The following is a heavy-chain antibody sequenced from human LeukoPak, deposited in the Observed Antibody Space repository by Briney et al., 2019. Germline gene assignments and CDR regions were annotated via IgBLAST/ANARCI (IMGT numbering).Heavy chain of an antibody. CDR2: IKQDGREK. CDR3: ARDSTGWQANAYDV. Sequence: GGSLRLSCGASGFTFSSYWMSWVRQAPGKGLEWVANIKQDGREKYYVDSVKGRFTISRDNAKNSVYLEMNNLRVEDTAVYYCARDSTGWQANAYDVWGQGTMVTVSS. D-gene: IGHD2-8*02. J-gene: IGHJ3*01. CDR1: GFTFSSYW. V-gene: IGHV3-7*01.